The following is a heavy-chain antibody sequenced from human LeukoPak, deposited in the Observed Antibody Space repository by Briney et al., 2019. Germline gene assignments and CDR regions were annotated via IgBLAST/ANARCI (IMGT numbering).Heavy chain of an antibody. D-gene: IGHD4-17*01. V-gene: IGHV3-7*01. CDR3: ARVPPYGDYRGDSQPADY. CDR1: GFTFSSYW. Sequence: PGGSLRLSCAASGFTFSSYWMSWVRQAPGKGLKWVANIKQDGSEKYYVDSVKGRFTISRDNAKNSLYLQMNSLRAEDTAVYYCARVPPYGDYRGDSQPADYWGQGTLVTVSS. CDR2: IKQDGSEK. J-gene: IGHJ4*02.